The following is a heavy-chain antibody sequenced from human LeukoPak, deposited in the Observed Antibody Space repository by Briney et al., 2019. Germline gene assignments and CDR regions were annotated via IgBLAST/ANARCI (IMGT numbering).Heavy chain of an antibody. CDR3: ARDRGYTQDY. V-gene: IGHV3-30*03. CDR1: GFTFSSYG. J-gene: IGHJ4*02. Sequence: GRSLRLSCAASGFTFSSYGMHWVRQAPGKGLEWVAVISYDGSNKYYADSVKGRFTISRDNSKNTLYLQMNSLRAEDTAVYYCARDRGYTQDYWGQGTLVTVSS. CDR2: ISYDGSNK. D-gene: IGHD5-12*01.